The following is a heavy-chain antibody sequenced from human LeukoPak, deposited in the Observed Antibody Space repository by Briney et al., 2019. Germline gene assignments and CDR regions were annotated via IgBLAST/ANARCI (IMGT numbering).Heavy chain of an antibody. CDR2: ISAYNGNT. J-gene: IGHJ6*02. Sequence: GASVKVSCKASGYTFTSYGISWVRQAPGQGLEWMGWISAYNGNTNYAQKLQGRVTMTTDTSTSTAYMELRSLRSDDTAVYYCAREVVHDYGDYYYYYGMDVWGQGTTVTVSS. CDR1: GYTFTSYG. V-gene: IGHV1-18*01. D-gene: IGHD4-17*01. CDR3: AREVVHDYGDYYYYYGMDV.